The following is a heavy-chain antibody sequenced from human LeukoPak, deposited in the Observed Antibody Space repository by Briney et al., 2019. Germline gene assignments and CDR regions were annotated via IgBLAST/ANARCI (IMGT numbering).Heavy chain of an antibody. J-gene: IGHJ3*02. CDR3: ARDNVVVPAASSHLYYDSPWKAFDI. V-gene: IGHV3-21*01. Sequence: GGSLRLSCAASGFTFSSYSMNWVRQAPGKGLEWVSSISSSSSYIYYADPVKGRFTISRDNAKNSLYLQMNSLRAEDTAVYYCARDNVVVPAASSHLYYDSPWKAFDIWGQGTMVTVSS. CDR2: ISSSSSYI. CDR1: GFTFSSYS. D-gene: IGHD2-2*01.